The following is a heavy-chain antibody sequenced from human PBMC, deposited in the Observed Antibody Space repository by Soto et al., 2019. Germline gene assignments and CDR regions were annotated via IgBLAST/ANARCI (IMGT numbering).Heavy chain of an antibody. J-gene: IGHJ6*02. Sequence: QVQLVQSGAEVKKPGSSVKVSCKASGGTFSSYTISWVRQAPGQGLEWMGRIIPILGIANYAQKFQGRVTSTADKSTSTAYMELSSLRSEDTAVYYCARDYGGSANYGMDVWGQGTTVTVSS. CDR1: GGTFSSYT. V-gene: IGHV1-69*02. D-gene: IGHD4-17*01. CDR3: ARDYGGSANYGMDV. CDR2: IIPILGIA.